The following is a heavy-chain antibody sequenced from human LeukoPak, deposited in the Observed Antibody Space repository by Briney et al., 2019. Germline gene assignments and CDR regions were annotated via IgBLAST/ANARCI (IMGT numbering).Heavy chain of an antibody. Sequence: GGSLRLSCVASGFTFGDYIMSWVRQAPGKGLEWVGFLRSKAYGGTTEYAASVRDRFTISRDDSKSIAYLQLNSLKTEDTAVYYCTRASPGTYYNYPLQDYWGQGTLVTVSS. V-gene: IGHV3-49*04. CDR2: LRSKAYGGTT. D-gene: IGHD5-24*01. CDR1: GFTFGDYI. J-gene: IGHJ4*02. CDR3: TRASPGTYYNYPLQDY.